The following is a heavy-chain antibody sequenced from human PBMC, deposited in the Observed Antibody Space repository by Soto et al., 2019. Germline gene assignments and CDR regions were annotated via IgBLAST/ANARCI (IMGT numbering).Heavy chain of an antibody. CDR1: VYPVTDSD. CDR3: ARRPHCSGGICYYGFDT. V-gene: IGHV1-8*01. CDR2: MNPDSGHA. J-gene: IGHJ5*02. D-gene: IGHD2-15*01. Sequence: SVKVTCKSSVYPVTDSDINSVRQAPGQGLEWMGWMNPDSGHAAYAQKFHGRVTLTTSTSTSTVYMEMRSLVSEDTAVYYCARRPHCSGGICYYGFDTWGQGTLVTVPS.